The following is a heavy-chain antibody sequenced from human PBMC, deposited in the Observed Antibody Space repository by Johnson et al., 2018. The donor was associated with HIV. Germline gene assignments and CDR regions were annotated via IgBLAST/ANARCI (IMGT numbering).Heavy chain of an antibody. CDR2: ISGSGGST. J-gene: IGHJ3*02. D-gene: IGHD6-19*01. Sequence: VQVVESGGGLIQPGGSLRLSCAASGFTVSSNYMSWVRQAPGKGLEWVSAISGSGGSTYYADSVKGRFTISRDNSKNTLYLQMNSLRAEDTAVYYCAKDPASSHSDAFDIWGQGTMVTVSS. CDR1: GFTVSSNY. V-gene: IGHV3-23*04. CDR3: AKDPASSHSDAFDI.